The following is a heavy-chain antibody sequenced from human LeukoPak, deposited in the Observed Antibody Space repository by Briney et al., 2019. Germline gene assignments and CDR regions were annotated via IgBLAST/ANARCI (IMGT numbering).Heavy chain of an antibody. D-gene: IGHD6-13*01. J-gene: IGHJ4*02. CDR3: ARTYSSSDEFDY. V-gene: IGHV1-46*01. CDR1: GYTFTSYY. Sequence: ASVKVSCKAYGYTFTSYYIHWVRQAPGQGLEWMGIINPSGGSTTYAQKFQGRVAMTRDTSTSRVYMEVSSLRSEDTAVYYCARTYSSSDEFDYWGQGTLVTVSS. CDR2: INPSGGST.